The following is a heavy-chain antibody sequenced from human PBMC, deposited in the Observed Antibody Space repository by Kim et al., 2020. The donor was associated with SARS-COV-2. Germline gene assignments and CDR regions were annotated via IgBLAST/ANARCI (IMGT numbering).Heavy chain of an antibody. V-gene: IGHV3-30*18. CDR3: AKSITNSEWCSSTSCYAGFLYYGMDV. CDR1: GFTFSSYG. J-gene: IGHJ6*02. CDR2: ISYDGSNK. D-gene: IGHD2-2*01. Sequence: GGSLRLSCAASGFTFSSYGMHWVRQAPGKGLEWVAVISYDGSNKYYADSVKGRFTISRDNSKNTLYLQMNSLRAEDTAVYYCAKSITNSEWCSSTSCYAGFLYYGMDVWGQGTTVTVSS.